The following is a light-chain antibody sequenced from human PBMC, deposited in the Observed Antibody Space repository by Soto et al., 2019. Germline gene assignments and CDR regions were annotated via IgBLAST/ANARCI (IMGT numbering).Light chain of an antibody. J-gene: IGLJ2*01. V-gene: IGLV2-14*01. Sequence: QSVLTQPASVSGSPGQSITISCTATSSDAGDYNYVSWYQQHPGKAPKLIIYEVSNRPSGVSHRFSGSKSDNTASLTISGLQAEDEADYYCKSFTSSSVVFGGGTKVTVL. CDR2: EVS. CDR1: SSDAGDYNY. CDR3: KSFTSSSVV.